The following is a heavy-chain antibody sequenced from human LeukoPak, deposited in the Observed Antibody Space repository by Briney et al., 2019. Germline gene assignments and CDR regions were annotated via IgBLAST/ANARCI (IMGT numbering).Heavy chain of an antibody. CDR3: ARDQSPNCDETTCYEALDV. CDR2: INEDGSVE. J-gene: IGHJ3*01. Sequence: GGSLRLSCAVSGLTSTNYWLTWIRQAPGKGLEWVANINEDGSVEHFLDSVKGRFTISRDNAKNSLYLQMNSLRVEDTAVYYCARDQSPNCDETTCYEALDVWGQGTVVTVSS. V-gene: IGHV3-7*01. D-gene: IGHD2-2*01. CDR1: GLTSTNYW.